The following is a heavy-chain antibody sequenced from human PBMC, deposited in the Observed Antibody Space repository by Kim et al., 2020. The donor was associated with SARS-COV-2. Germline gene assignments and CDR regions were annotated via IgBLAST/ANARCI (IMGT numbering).Heavy chain of an antibody. V-gene: IGHV4-30-4*01. CDR2: IYYSGST. CDR3: ARARATSITIFGVVIVHNLDY. J-gene: IGHJ4*02. Sequence: SETLSLTCTVSGGSISSGDYYWSWIRQPPGKGLEWIGYIYYSGSTYYNPSLKSRVTISVDTSKNQFSLKLSSVTAAATAVYYCARARATSITIFGVVIVHNLDYWGQGTLVTVSS. CDR1: GGSISSGDYY. D-gene: IGHD3-3*01.